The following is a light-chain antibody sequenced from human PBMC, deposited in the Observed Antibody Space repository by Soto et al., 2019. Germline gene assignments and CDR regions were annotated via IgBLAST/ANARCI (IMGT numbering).Light chain of an antibody. Sequence: QPVLTQPPSASASLGASVTLTCTLSSGYSNYKVDWYQQRPGKGPRFVMRVGTGGIVGSKGDGIPDRFSVLGSGLNRYLTMKNLHEEDDSTIPWGAHHGSGSILVVVFGGWHMLTV. CDR1: SGYSNYK. CDR3: GAHHGSGSILVVV. CDR2: VGTGGIVG. J-gene: IGLJ2*01. V-gene: IGLV9-49*01.